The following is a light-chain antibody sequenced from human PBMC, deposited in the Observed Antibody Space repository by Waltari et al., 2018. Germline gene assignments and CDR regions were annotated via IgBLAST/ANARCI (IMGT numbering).Light chain of an antibody. V-gene: IGLV3-19*01. CDR3: NSRDKSNQWM. Sequence: SSELTQDPAVSVALGQTVRITCQGDILRNYYANWYQKKPGQAPLLVAYGKNNRPSGTPGRFSASSSGTTSSLTITGAQADDEADYYCNSRDKSNQWMFGGGTKLTVL. CDR2: GKN. CDR1: ILRNYY. J-gene: IGLJ3*02.